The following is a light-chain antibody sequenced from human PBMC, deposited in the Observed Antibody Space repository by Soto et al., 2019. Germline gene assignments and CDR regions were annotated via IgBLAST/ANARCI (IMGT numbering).Light chain of an antibody. CDR1: QSLLHSNGYNY. J-gene: IGKJ1*01. CDR2: LGS. V-gene: IGKV2-28*01. Sequence: EIVMTQSPLSLPVTPGEPASISCRSSQSLLHSNGYNYLDWYLQKPGQSPQLLIYLGSNRASGVPDRFSGSGSGTDFTLKISRVEAEDVGVYYCMQALQTPPWTFGQGTKVDSK. CDR3: MQALQTPPWT.